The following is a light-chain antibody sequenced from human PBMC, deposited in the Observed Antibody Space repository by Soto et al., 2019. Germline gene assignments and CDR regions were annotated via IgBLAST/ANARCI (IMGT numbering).Light chain of an antibody. J-gene: IGKJ1*01. Sequence: EIVMTQSPATLSVSPGERATLSCRASKSVSSTLAWYQQKPGQAPRLLIYGASTRATGIPARFSGSGSGTEFTLTISSLQSEDFAVYYCQQYNNWPRTFGQGTKVEIK. CDR2: GAS. V-gene: IGKV3-15*01. CDR3: QQYNNWPRT. CDR1: KSVSST.